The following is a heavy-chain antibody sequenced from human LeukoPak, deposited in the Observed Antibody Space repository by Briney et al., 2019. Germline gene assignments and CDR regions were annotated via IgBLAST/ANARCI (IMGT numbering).Heavy chain of an antibody. J-gene: IGHJ1*01. Sequence: GASVKVSCKASGYTFTSYDINWVRQATGQGLEWMGWMNPNSGNTGYAQKFQGRVTMTRNTSISTAYMELSSLRSEDTAVYYCARGIYGYCSSTSCYTGNAEYFQHWGQGTLVTVSS. V-gene: IGHV1-8*01. D-gene: IGHD2-2*02. CDR3: ARGIYGYCSSTSCYTGNAEYFQH. CDR2: MNPNSGNT. CDR1: GYTFTSYD.